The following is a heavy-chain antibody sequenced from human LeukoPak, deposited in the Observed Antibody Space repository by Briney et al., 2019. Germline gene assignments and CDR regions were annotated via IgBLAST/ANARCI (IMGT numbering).Heavy chain of an antibody. CDR1: GDSISSSY. CDR2: ISHSGST. CDR3: ARDSVYATNWYDP. V-gene: IGHV4-59*01. J-gene: IGHJ5*02. Sequence: SETLSLTCTVSGDSISSSYWNWIRQPPGKGLEWLGYISHSGSTNYNPSLKSRVTISVDTSKNQFSLRLRSVTAADTAVYYCARDSVYATNWYDPWGRGTLVTVSS. D-gene: IGHD2-8*01.